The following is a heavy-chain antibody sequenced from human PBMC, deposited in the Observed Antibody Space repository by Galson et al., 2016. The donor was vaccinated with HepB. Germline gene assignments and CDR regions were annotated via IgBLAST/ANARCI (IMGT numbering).Heavy chain of an antibody. CDR3: ARRPNLPRGAFDI. CDR2: IYYSGST. J-gene: IGHJ3*02. D-gene: IGHD3-10*01. V-gene: IGHV4-39*01. Sequence: SETLSLTCTVSGGSISSSSYYWGWIRQPPGKGLEWIGSIYYSGSTYYNPSLKSRVTISVHTSKNQFSLKLSSVTAADTAVYYCARRPNLPRGAFDIWGQGTMVTVSS. CDR1: GGSISSSSYY.